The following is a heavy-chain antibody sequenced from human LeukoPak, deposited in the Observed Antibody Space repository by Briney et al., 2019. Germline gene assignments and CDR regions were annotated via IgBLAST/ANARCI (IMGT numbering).Heavy chain of an antibody. Sequence: GGSLRLSCAASGFTFSSYAMSWVRQAPGKGLEWVSAISGCGGSTYYADSVKGRFTISSDNSKNTLYLQMNSLRAEDTAVYYCAKTGSNPRAFDIWGQGTMVTVSS. CDR2: ISGCGGST. V-gene: IGHV3-23*01. D-gene: IGHD1-14*01. CDR3: AKTGSNPRAFDI. J-gene: IGHJ3*02. CDR1: GFTFSSYA.